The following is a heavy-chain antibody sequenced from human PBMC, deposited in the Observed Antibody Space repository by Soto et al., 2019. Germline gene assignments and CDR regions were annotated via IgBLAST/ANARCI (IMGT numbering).Heavy chain of an antibody. CDR1: GFPFWHYG. CDR2: IWSDGKKE. CDR3: ARDRDGGWFHMDV. J-gene: IGHJ6*02. Sequence: QVQLVESGGGVVQPGRSLRLSCVGSGFPFWHYGMHWVRQAPGKGLEWVAVIWSDGKKESYADFVKGRFAISRDNFKDTLYLQINSLRAEDTAVYYCARDRDGGWFHMDVWCQGTTGTVSS. V-gene: IGHV3-33*01. D-gene: IGHD6-19*01.